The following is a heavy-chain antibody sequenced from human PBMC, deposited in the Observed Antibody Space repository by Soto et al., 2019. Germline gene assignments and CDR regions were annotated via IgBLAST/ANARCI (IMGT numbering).Heavy chain of an antibody. CDR1: ANISAV. D-gene: IGHD2-21*01. V-gene: IGHV6-1*01. J-gene: IGHJ6*02. Sequence: ANISAVWDWLRKTPSRGLEWLGRTYYRSKWYNDYAVSVKSRITINPDTSKNQFSLQLNSVTPEDTAVYYCARDLYVYSGCMEVWGQGTTVTVSS. CDR3: ARDLYVYSGCMEV. CDR2: TYYRSKWYN.